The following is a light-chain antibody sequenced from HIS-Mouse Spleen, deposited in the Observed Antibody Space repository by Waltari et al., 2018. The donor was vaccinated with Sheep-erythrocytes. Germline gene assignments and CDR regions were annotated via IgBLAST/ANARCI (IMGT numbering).Light chain of an antibody. CDR3: CSYAGSYNHV. V-gene: IGLV2-11*01. CDR2: DVS. CDR1: SSEVGGYNY. J-gene: IGLJ1*01. Sequence: QSALTQPRSVSGSPGQSVTISCTGTSSEVGGYNYVSWYQQHPGKAPKLMIYDVSKRPSGVPDRFSGSKSGNTASLTISGLQAEDEADYYCCSYAGSYNHVFATVTKVTVL.